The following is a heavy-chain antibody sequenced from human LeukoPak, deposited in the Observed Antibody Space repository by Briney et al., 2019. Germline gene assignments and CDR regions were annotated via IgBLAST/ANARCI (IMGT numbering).Heavy chain of an antibody. J-gene: IGHJ5*02. CDR1: GYSISSGYY. D-gene: IGHD2-8*01. V-gene: IGHV4-38-2*02. CDR3: ARDVSLFKGFDP. CDR2: IYHSGST. Sequence: SETLSLTCTVSGYSISSGYYWGWLRQPPGKGLEWIGSIYHSGSTYYNPSLKSRVTISVDTSKTQFSLKLSSVTAADTAVYYCARDVSLFKGFDPWGQGTLVTVSS.